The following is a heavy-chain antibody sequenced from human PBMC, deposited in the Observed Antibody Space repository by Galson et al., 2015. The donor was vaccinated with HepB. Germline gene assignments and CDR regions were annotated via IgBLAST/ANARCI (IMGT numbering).Heavy chain of an antibody. V-gene: IGHV3-11*03. J-gene: IGHJ4*02. D-gene: IGHD3-22*01. CDR2: ISSSSTYT. Sequence: SLRLSCAASGFTFSDYYMSWIRQAPGKGLEWVSYISSSSTYTNYADSVKSRFTISRDNAKNSLYLQMNSLRAEDTAVYYCARAIRNHYYDANGYADYWGQGALVTVPS. CDR1: GFTFSDYY. CDR3: ARAIRNHYYDANGYADY.